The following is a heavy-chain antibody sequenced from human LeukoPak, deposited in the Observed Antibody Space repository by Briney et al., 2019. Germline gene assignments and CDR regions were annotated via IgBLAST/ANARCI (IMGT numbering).Heavy chain of an antibody. J-gene: IGHJ4*02. Sequence: GGSLRLSCAASGFTFSDYYMSWIRQAPGKGLEWVSYISSSGTKIYHADSVKGRFTISRDNAKNSLYLQMNSLRAEDTAVYYCARGVVRDYASDYWGQGTLVTVSS. CDR3: ARGVVRDYASDY. CDR2: ISSSGTKI. D-gene: IGHD3-10*01. CDR1: GFTFSDYY. V-gene: IGHV3-11*01.